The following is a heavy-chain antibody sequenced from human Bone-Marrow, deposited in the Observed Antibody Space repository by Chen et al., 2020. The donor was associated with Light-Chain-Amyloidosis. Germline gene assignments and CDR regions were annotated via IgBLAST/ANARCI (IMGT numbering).Heavy chain of an antibody. CDR1: GVTFSSHA. V-gene: IGHV3-23*04. CDR3: AKWGPYYYDSSGYYDTDAFDI. D-gene: IGHD3-22*01. Sequence: EVQLVEFGVGLVQLGVSLRPSCAASGVTFSSHAMSWGRQAPGKGLEWVSAISESGGSTYYADSVKGRFTIARDNSKNTLYLQMNSLRAEDTAVYYCAKWGPYYYDSSGYYDTDAFDIWGQGTMVTVSS. J-gene: IGHJ3*02. CDR2: ISESGGST.